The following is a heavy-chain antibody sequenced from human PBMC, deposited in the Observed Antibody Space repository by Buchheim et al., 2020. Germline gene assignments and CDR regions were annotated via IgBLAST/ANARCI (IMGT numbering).Heavy chain of an antibody. CDR1: GFTFSDYY. D-gene: IGHD5-18*01. V-gene: IGHV3-11*04. CDR3: AKDLEYSYSVYYCYCMVG. Sequence: QVQLVESGGGLVKPGGSLRLSCAASGFTFSDYYMSWIRQAPGKGLEWVSYISSSGSTIYYADSVKGRFTISRDNSKNTLYLQVNLLRAEDTAVYFCAKDLEYSYSVYYCYCMVGWGQGTT. CDR2: ISSSGSTI. J-gene: IGHJ6*02.